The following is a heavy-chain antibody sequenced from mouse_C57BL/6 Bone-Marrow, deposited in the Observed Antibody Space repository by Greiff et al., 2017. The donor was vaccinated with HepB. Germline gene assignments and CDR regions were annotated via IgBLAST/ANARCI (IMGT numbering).Heavy chain of an antibody. V-gene: IGHV1-61*01. CDR1: GYTFTSYW. J-gene: IGHJ2*01. CDR3: ARSAAQAPYYFDY. CDR2: IYPSDSET. Sequence: VQLQQPGAELVRPGSSVKLSCKASGYTFTSYWMDWVKQRPGQGLEWIGNIYPSDSETHYNQKFKDKATLTVDKSSSTAYMQLSSLTSEDSAVYYCARSAAQAPYYFDYWGQGTTLTVSS. D-gene: IGHD3-2*02.